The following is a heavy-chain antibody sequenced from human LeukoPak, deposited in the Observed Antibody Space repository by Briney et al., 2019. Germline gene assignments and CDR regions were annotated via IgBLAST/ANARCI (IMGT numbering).Heavy chain of an antibody. Sequence: GGSLRLSCAASGFTFSNYGMHWVRQAPGKGLEWVAFIRHDGSNKWYADAVKGRFTISRDNSKNMLYLQMNSLRAEDTAVYYCAKKIGSSSSGGYFDYWGQGTLVTVSS. CDR2: IRHDGSNK. CDR3: AKKIGSSSSGGYFDY. CDR1: GFTFSNYG. J-gene: IGHJ4*02. V-gene: IGHV3-30*02. D-gene: IGHD6-6*01.